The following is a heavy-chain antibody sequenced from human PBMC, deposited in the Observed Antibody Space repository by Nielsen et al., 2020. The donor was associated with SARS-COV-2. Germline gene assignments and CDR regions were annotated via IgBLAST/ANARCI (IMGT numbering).Heavy chain of an antibody. J-gene: IGHJ4*02. CDR3: ARDDVDTAMVFVGSPDY. CDR2: ISYDGSSK. V-gene: IGHV3-30-3*01. CDR1: GFTFSSYA. Sequence: GGSLRLSCAASGFTFSSYAMPWVCQAPGKGLEWVAVISYDGSSKYYADSVKGRFTISRDNSKNTLYLQMNSLRAEDTAVYYCARDDVDTAMVFVGSPDYWGQGTLVTVSS. D-gene: IGHD5-18*01.